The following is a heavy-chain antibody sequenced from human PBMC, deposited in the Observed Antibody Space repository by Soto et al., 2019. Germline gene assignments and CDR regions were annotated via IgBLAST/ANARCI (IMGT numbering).Heavy chain of an antibody. CDR3: ARAVGGGSCNDY. V-gene: IGHV1-3*01. D-gene: IGHD2-15*01. CDR2: INAYNGNT. J-gene: IGHJ4*02. CDR1: GYTFTSYA. Sequence: GASVKVSCKASGYTFTSYAMHWVRQAPGQRLEWMGWINAYNGNTKYAQKLQGRVTMTTDTSTSTAYMELRSLRSDDTAVYYCARAVGGGSCNDYWGQGTLVTVSS.